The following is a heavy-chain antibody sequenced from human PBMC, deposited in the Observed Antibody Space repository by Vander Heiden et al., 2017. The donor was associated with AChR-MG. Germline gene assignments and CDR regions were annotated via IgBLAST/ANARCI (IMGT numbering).Heavy chain of an antibody. Sequence: QVQLQESGPGLVKPSQTLSLTCTVSGGSISSGGYYWSWIRQHPGKGLEWIGYIYYSGSTYYNPSLKSRVTISVDTSKNQFSLKLSSVTAADTAVYYCARKVYSSSWSNYYYYYMDVWGKGTTVTVSS. J-gene: IGHJ6*03. CDR2: IYYSGST. CDR3: ARKVYSSSWSNYYYYYMDV. V-gene: IGHV4-31*03. D-gene: IGHD6-13*01. CDR1: GGSISSGGYY.